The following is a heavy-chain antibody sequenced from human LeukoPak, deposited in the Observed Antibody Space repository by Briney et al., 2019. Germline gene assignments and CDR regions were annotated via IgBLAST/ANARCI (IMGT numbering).Heavy chain of an antibody. CDR2: ISGSGGAT. V-gene: IGHV3-23*01. CDR3: AKQVGLGPNFDY. J-gene: IGHJ4*02. CDR1: GFTFSSHA. D-gene: IGHD3-16*01. Sequence: GGALRLCCAACGFTFSSHAMIGVRQARGKGRERVSSISGSGGATYYADSVTGRFTISRDNSKNTLHLQMNSLRAGDTAVYYCAKQVGLGPNFDYWGQGALVTVSS.